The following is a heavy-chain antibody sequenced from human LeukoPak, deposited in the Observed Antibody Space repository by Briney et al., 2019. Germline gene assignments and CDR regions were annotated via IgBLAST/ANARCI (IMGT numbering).Heavy chain of an antibody. CDR1: GFTFSSYS. J-gene: IGHJ3*02. CDR2: ISSSSSYI. D-gene: IGHD2-2*01. CDR3: ARAPGGVVPAAQDVFDI. V-gene: IGHV3-21*01. Sequence: GGSLRLSCAASGFTFSSYSMNWVRQAPGKGLEWVSSISSSSSYIYYADSVKGRFTISRDNAKNSLYLQMNSLRAEDTAVYYCARAPGGVVPAAQDVFDIWGQGTMVTVSS.